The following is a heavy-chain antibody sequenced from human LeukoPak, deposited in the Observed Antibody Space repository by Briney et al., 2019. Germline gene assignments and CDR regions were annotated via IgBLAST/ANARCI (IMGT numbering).Heavy chain of an antibody. V-gene: IGHV1-69*13. J-gene: IGHJ4*02. CDR1: GGTFSSYA. Sequence: GASVKVSCKASGGTFSSYAISWVRQAPGQGLEWMGGIIPIVGTANYAQKFQGRVTITADESTSTAYMELSSPRSEDTAVYYCARDRHYYDSSGYYYQTFDYWGQGTLVTVSS. D-gene: IGHD3-22*01. CDR3: ARDRHYYDSSGYYYQTFDY. CDR2: IIPIVGTA.